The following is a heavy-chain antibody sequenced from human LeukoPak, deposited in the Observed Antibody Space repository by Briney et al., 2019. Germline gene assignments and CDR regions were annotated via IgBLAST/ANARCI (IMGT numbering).Heavy chain of an antibody. CDR2: IRSKAYGGTT. Sequence: GGSLRLSCAASGFTFSSYWMSWVRQAPGKGLEWVGFIRSKAYGGTTEYAASVKGRFTISRDDSKSIAYLQMNSLKTEDTAVYYCNYKEYSSSSSNYYYYMDVWGKGTTVTVSS. CDR3: NYKEYSSSSSNYYYYMDV. J-gene: IGHJ6*03. D-gene: IGHD6-6*01. V-gene: IGHV3-49*04. CDR1: GFTFSSYW.